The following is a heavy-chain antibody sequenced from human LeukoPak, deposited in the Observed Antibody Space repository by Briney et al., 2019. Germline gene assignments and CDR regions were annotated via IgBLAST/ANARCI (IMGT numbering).Heavy chain of an antibody. D-gene: IGHD1-7*01. CDR3: AVERGLTGTGY. CDR2: MNPNSGNT. J-gene: IGHJ4*02. V-gene: IGHV1-8*03. CDR1: GYTFTSYD. Sequence: ASVKVSCKASGYTFTSYDINWVRQATGQGLEWVRWMNPNSGNTGYAQKFQGRVTITRNTSISTAHMELSSLRSEDTAVYYCAVERGLTGTGYWGQGTLVTVSS.